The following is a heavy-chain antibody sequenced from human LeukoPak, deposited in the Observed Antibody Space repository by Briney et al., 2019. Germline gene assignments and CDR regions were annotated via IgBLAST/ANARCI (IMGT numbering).Heavy chain of an antibody. CDR1: GGSISSGSYY. D-gene: IGHD6-13*01. Sequence: SETLSLTCTVSGGSISSGSYYWSWIRQPAGKGLGWIGRIYTSGSTNYNPSLKSRVTISVDTSKNQFSLKLSSVTAADTAVYYCARDTGYSSSWLVWGKGTTVTISS. CDR2: IYTSGST. CDR3: ARDTGYSSSWLV. J-gene: IGHJ6*04. V-gene: IGHV4-61*02.